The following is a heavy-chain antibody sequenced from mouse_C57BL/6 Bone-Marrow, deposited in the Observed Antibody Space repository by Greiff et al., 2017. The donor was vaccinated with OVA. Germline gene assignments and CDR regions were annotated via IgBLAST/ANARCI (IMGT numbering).Heavy chain of an antibody. CDR2: IYPGSGST. J-gene: IGHJ1*03. D-gene: IGHD1-1*01. CDR3: ARSYGSSPYWGFDV. Sequence: QVQLKQPGAELVKPGASVKMSCKASGYTFTSYWITWVKQRPGQGLEWIGDIYPGSGSTNYNEKFKSKATLTVDTSSSTAYMQLSSLTSEDSAVYYCARSYGSSPYWGFDVWGTGTTVTVSS. CDR1: GYTFTSYW. V-gene: IGHV1-55*01.